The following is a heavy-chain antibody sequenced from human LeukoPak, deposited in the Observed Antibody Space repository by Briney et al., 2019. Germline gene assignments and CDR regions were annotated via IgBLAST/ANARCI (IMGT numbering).Heavy chain of an antibody. V-gene: IGHV6-1*01. J-gene: IGHJ4*02. CDR1: GDSVSSNSVT. CDR2: TYYRSTWYN. Sequence: SQTLSLTCAISGDSVSSNSVTWNWIRQSPSRGLEWLGRTYYRSTWYNDYAVSVRGRITVNPDTSKNQFSLHLNSVTPEDTAVYYCARSSGLYSSLGYWGQGTLVTVSS. D-gene: IGHD6-6*01. CDR3: ARSSGLYSSLGY.